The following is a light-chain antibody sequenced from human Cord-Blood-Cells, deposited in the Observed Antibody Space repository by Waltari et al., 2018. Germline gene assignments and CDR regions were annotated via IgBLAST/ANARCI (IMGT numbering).Light chain of an antibody. J-gene: IGLJ2*01. CDR3: CSYAGSSTL. CDR1: SSDVGSYNL. Sequence: ITISCTGTSSDVGSYNLVSWYQQHPGKAPKLMIYEGSKRPSGVSNRFSGSKSGNTASLTISGLQAEDEADYYCCSYAGSSTLFGGGTKLTVL. CDR2: EGS. V-gene: IGLV2-23*01.